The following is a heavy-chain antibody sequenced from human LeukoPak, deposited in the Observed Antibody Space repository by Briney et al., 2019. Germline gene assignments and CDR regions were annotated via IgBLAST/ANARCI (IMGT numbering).Heavy chain of an antibody. J-gene: IGHJ6*02. CDR3: ARRNSGWSLEPMDV. CDR1: GFIFSNCA. Sequence: GGSLRLSCVSSGFIFSNCAMNGVRQAPAMGLEWVSTISGGGGSTYYTDSVKDRFIISRDNSKNTVYLQTNSLTAEDTAVYYCARRNSGWSLEPMDVWGQGTTVIVSS. CDR2: ISGGGGST. V-gene: IGHV3-23*01. D-gene: IGHD6-19*01.